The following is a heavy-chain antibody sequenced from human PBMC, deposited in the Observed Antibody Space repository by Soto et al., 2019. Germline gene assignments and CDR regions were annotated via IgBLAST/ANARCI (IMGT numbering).Heavy chain of an antibody. J-gene: IGHJ5*02. CDR1: GYTFTSYG. D-gene: IGHD6-19*01. V-gene: IGHV1-18*04. Sequence: ASVKVSCKASGYTFTSYGISWVRQAPGQGLEWMGWISAYNGNTNYAQKLQGRVTMTTDTSTSTAYMELRSLRSDDTAVYYCARDRIGGREWLVTGWFDPWGQGTLVTGSS. CDR2: ISAYNGNT. CDR3: ARDRIGGREWLVTGWFDP.